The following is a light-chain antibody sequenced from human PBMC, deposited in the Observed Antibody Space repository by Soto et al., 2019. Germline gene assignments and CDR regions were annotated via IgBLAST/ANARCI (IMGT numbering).Light chain of an antibody. V-gene: IGKV3-11*01. CDR3: QQRRSWPRT. Sequence: EIVLTQSPATLSLSPGEVATLSCRASQSVGRYLAWYQQKPGQAPRLLMYDASKRATGIPARFSGSGSGTDFTLSISSLEPEDFARYYCQQRRSWPRTFGRGTKVEIK. CDR1: QSVGRY. CDR2: DAS. J-gene: IGKJ4*02.